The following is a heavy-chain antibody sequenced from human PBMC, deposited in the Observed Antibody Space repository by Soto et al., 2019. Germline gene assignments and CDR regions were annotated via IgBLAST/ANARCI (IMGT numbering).Heavy chain of an antibody. Sequence: GGSLRLSCAASGFTFSSYAMSWVRQAPGKGLEWVSAISGSGGSTYYADSVKGRFTISRDNSKNTLYLQMNSLRAEDTAVYYCAKGEYYYYYYGMDVWGQGTTVTVSS. CDR1: GFTFSSYA. CDR3: AKGEYYYYYYGMDV. CDR2: ISGSGGST. D-gene: IGHD3-16*01. J-gene: IGHJ6*02. V-gene: IGHV3-23*01.